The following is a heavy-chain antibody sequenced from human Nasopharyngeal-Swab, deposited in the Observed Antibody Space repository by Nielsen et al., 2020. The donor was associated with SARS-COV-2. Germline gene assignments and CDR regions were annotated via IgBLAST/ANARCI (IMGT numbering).Heavy chain of an antibody. CDR2: IKHDGSQK. V-gene: IGHV3-7*03. Sequence: GESLKISCAASGFTFSSYWMTWVRQAPGKGLEWVANIKHDGSQKYYVDSVKGRFSISRDNGKNSLDLQMKSLGVDDTAVYYCARDQIGTTMIREVLKRYYYGMDVWGQGTTVTVSS. CDR3: ARDQIGTTMIREVLKRYYYGMDV. D-gene: IGHD3-10*01. CDR1: GFTFSSYW. J-gene: IGHJ6*02.